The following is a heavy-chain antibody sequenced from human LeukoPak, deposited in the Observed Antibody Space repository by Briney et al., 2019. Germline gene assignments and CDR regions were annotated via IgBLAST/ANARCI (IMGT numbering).Heavy chain of an antibody. CDR3: AREGGVTPAYFDY. J-gene: IGHJ4*02. Sequence: SRTLSLTCTVSGGSISSGSYYWSWIRQPAGRGLEWIGRIYTSGRTNYNPSLKSRVTISVDTSKNQFSLKLSSVTAADTAVYYCAREGGVTPAYFDYWGQGTLVTVSS. D-gene: IGHD4-23*01. CDR2: IYTSGRT. V-gene: IGHV4-61*02. CDR1: GGSISSGSYY.